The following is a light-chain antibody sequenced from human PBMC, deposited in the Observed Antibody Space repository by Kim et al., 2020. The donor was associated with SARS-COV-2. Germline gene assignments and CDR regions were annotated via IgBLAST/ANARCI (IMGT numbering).Light chain of an antibody. V-gene: IGKV3-20*01. CDR1: QSVSSNY. J-gene: IGKJ1*01. CDR3: HHYGSSPRT. CDR2: GAS. Sequence: LSPGERATLSCRASQSVSSNYLAWYQQKPGQAPRLLIYGASSRATGIPDRFSGSGSGTDFTLTISRLEPEDFAVYYCHHYGSSPRTFGQGTKV.